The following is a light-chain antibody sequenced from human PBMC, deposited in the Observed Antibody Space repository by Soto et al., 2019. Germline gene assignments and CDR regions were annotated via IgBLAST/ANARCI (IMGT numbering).Light chain of an antibody. V-gene: IGKV3-11*01. CDR3: QQRGRLPPT. CDR1: QSLNNH. J-gene: IGKJ1*01. CDR2: DSF. Sequence: EIVLTQSPATLSLSPGERATLSCRASQSLNNHLAWYQQKPGQAPSLLIYDSFNRAIGIPVRFSGSGSGTDFTLTISSLESEDFAVYYCQQRGRLPPTVGQGTNVEI.